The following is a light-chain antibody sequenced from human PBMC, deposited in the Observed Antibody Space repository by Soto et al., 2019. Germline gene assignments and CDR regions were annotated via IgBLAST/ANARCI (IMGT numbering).Light chain of an antibody. V-gene: IGKV3-20*01. Sequence: ENVLTQSPGTLSLSPGERATLSCRASQSFSSSYLAWYQQKPGQPPRLLMYGASNRATGIPDRFSGSGSGTDCALTISRLEPEDFAVYYCQQYSGSPPLTFGGGTKVEIK. CDR2: GAS. J-gene: IGKJ4*01. CDR1: QSFSSSY. CDR3: QQYSGSPPLT.